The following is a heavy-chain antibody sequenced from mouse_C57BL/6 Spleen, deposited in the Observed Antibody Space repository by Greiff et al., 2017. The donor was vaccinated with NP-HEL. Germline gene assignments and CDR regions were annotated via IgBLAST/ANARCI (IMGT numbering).Heavy chain of an antibody. CDR1: GFTFSSYA. J-gene: IGHJ4*01. D-gene: IGHD2-4*01. Sequence: EVQVVESGGGLVKPGGSLKLSCAASGFTFSSYAMSWVRQTPEKRLEWVATISDGGSYTYYPDNVKGRFTISRDNAKNNLYLQMSHLKSEDTAMYYCARDRYDYDDVYYAMDYWGQGTSVTVSS. CDR3: ARDRYDYDDVYYAMDY. CDR2: ISDGGSYT. V-gene: IGHV5-4*01.